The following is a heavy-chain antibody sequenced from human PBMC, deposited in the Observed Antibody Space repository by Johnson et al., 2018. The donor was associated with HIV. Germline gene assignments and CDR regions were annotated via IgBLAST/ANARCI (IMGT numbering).Heavy chain of an antibody. CDR3: AKDQGKAVAAPDAFDI. CDR1: GFTFSPYS. CDR2: IFSDENYK. J-gene: IGHJ3*02. V-gene: IGHV3-30*04. D-gene: IGHD6-19*01. Sequence: QMQLVESGGGVVLPGRSLRLSCAASGFTFSPYSMHWVHQAPGKGLEWVAVIFSDENYKYYGDSVKGRFTISRDNSKNTLYLQMNSLRAEDTAVYYCAKDQGKAVAAPDAFDIWGQGTMVTVSS.